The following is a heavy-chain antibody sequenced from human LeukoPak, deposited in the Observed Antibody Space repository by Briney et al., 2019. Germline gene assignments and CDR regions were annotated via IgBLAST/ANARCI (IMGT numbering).Heavy chain of an antibody. V-gene: IGHV1-69*04. CDR3: ARDAYCSSTSCNTQVWYYYYYFMDV. D-gene: IGHD2-2*01. CDR2: MIPILGIA. CDR1: GGTFSSYA. J-gene: IGHJ6*02. Sequence: SVKVSFKASGGTFSSYAISWVRQAPGHGLEWMGRMIPILGIANYAQKFQGRVTITADKSTSTAYMELSSLRSEDTAVYYCARDAYCSSTSCNTQVWYYYYYFMDVWGQGTTVTVSS.